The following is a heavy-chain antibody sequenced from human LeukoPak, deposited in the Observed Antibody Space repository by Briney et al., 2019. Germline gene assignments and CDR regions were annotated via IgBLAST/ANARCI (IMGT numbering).Heavy chain of an antibody. D-gene: IGHD2-2*01. J-gene: IGHJ4*02. V-gene: IGHV3-33*06. Sequence: GGSLRLSCAASGFTFSSYGMHWVRQAPGKGLEWVAVIWYDGSNKYYADSVKGRFTISRDNSKNTLYLQMNSLRAEDTAVYYCAKDTSNIVVVPAASFDYWGQGTLVTVSS. CDR1: GFTFSSYG. CDR2: IWYDGSNK. CDR3: AKDTSNIVVVPAASFDY.